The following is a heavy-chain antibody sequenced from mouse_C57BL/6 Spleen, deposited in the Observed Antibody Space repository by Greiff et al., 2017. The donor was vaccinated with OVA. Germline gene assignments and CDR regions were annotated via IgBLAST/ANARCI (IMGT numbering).Heavy chain of an antibody. Sequence: EVKVVESGGGLVQSGRSLRLSCATSGFTFSDFYMEWVRQAPGKGLEWIAASRNKANDYTTEYSASVKGRFIVSRDTSQSILYLQMNALRAEDTAIYYCARDAGPYGYPPWFAYWGQGTLVTVSA. CDR3: ARDAGPYGYPPWFAY. J-gene: IGHJ3*01. CDR1: GFTFSDFY. V-gene: IGHV7-1*01. D-gene: IGHD2-2*01. CDR2: SRNKANDYTT.